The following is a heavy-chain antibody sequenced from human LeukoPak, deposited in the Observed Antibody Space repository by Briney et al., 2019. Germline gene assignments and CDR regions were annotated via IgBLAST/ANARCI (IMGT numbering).Heavy chain of an antibody. D-gene: IGHD3-3*01. Sequence: SQTLSLTCTVSGGSISSGSYYWSWIRQPAGKGLEWIGRIYTSGSTNYNPSLKSRVTMSVDTSKNQFSLKLSSVTAADTAVYYCARDREYDFWSGYSLHAFDIWGQGTMVTVSS. CDR1: GGSISSGSYY. CDR2: IYTSGST. V-gene: IGHV4-61*02. CDR3: ARDREYDFWSGYSLHAFDI. J-gene: IGHJ3*02.